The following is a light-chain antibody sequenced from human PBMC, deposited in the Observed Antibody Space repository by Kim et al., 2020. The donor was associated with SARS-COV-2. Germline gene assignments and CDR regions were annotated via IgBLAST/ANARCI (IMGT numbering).Light chain of an antibody. V-gene: IGLV4-69*01. CDR3: QTWGTGIWV. Sequence: ASVKLTCTLSSDHSTYAIAWHQQQPEKGPRFLMKLKSDGRHIKGDGIPVRFSGSSSGAERYLTISSLQSDDEAEYYCQTWGTGIWVFGGGTQLTVL. CDR2: LKSDGRH. J-gene: IGLJ3*02. CDR1: SDHSTYA.